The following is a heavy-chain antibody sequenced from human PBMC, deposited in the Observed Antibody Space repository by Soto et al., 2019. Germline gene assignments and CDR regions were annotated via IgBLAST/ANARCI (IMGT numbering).Heavy chain of an antibody. J-gene: IGHJ6*03. CDR1: GFTFSSYW. V-gene: IGHV3-7*01. D-gene: IGHD6-6*01. Sequence: EVQLVKSGGGLVQPGGSLRLSCAASGFTFSSYWMSWVRQAPGKGLEWVANIKQDGSEKYYVDSVKGRFTISRDNAKNSLYLQMNSLRAEDTAVYYCARELKQLVRYYYYYYMDVWGKGTTVTVSS. CDR2: IKQDGSEK. CDR3: ARELKQLVRYYYYYYMDV.